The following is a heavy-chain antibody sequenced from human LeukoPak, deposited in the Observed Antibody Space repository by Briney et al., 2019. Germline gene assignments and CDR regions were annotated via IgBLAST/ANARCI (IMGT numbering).Heavy chain of an antibody. CDR1: SGSISSYY. J-gene: IGHJ6*03. CDR2: IYYSGST. D-gene: IGHD3-10*01. V-gene: IGHV4-59*12. Sequence: SETLSLTCTVSSGSISSYYWSWIRQPPGKGLEWIGYIYYSGSTNYNPSLKSRVTISVDTSKNQFSLKLSSVTAADTAVYYCARVGEVIITRGGIYYYYYMDVWGKGTTVTVSS. CDR3: ARVGEVIITRGGIYYYYYMDV.